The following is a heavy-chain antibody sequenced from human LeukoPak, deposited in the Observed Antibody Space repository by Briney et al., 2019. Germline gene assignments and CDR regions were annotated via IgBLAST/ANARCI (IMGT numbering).Heavy chain of an antibody. D-gene: IGHD1-26*01. CDR2: ISWNSGSI. J-gene: IGHJ4*02. CDR3: AKDRTGSYVD. V-gene: IGHV3-9*01. CDR1: GFTFDDYA. Sequence: GRSLRLSCAASGFTFDDYAMHWVRQAPGKGLEWVSGISWNSGSIGYADSVKGRFTISRDNAKNSLYLQMNSLRAEDTALYYCAKDRTGSYVDWGQGTLVTVSS.